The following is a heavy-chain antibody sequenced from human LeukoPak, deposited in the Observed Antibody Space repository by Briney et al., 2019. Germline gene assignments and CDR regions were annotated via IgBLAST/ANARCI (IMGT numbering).Heavy chain of an antibody. CDR1: GGTFSSYA. V-gene: IGHV1-69*13. Sequence: SVKVSCKVSGGTFSSYAISWVRQAPGQGLEWMGGIIPIFGTANYAQKFQGRVTITADESTSTAYMELSSLRSEDTAVYYCARGSPCSSTSRPRGGMDVWGQGTTVTVSS. CDR2: IIPIFGTA. J-gene: IGHJ6*02. CDR3: ARGSPCSSTSRPRGGMDV. D-gene: IGHD2-2*01.